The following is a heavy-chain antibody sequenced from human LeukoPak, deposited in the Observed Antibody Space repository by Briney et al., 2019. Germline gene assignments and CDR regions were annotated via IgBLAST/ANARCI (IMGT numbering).Heavy chain of an antibody. CDR2: ISRSGSTI. CDR3: ARRSQLTSGMDV. J-gene: IGHJ6*02. Sequence: GGSLRLSCAASGFTFSSYEMNWVRQAPGKGLEWVSYISRSGSTIYYADSVKGRFTISRDNAKNSLYLQMNSLRAEDTAVYYCARRSQLTSGMDVWGQGTTVTVSS. D-gene: IGHD1-1*01. V-gene: IGHV3-48*03. CDR1: GFTFSSYE.